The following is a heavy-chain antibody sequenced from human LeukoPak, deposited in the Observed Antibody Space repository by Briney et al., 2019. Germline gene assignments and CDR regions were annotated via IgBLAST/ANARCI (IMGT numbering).Heavy chain of an antibody. Sequence: GGSLRLSCAASGFTFSSYGMHWVRQAPGKELEWVAVISYDGSNKHYADSVKGRFTISRDNSKNTLYLQMNSLRAEDTAVYYCAKDPPYSSSWYEGDYWGQGTLVTVSS. CDR1: GFTFSSYG. V-gene: IGHV3-30*18. J-gene: IGHJ4*02. D-gene: IGHD6-13*01. CDR3: AKDPPYSSSWYEGDY. CDR2: ISYDGSNK.